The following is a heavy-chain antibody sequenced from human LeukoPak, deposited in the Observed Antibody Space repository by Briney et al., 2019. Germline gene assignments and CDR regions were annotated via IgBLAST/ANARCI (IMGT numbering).Heavy chain of an antibody. D-gene: IGHD1-7*01. V-gene: IGHV3-7*01. Sequence: PGGSLRLSCAASGFTFSTYWLSWARQAPGKGLEWVANINQDGAEKYYLDSVKGRFTISRDNARNSLYLQMNSLRVEDTAIYYCARLEDGNYRRRDYWYFDLWGRGALVTVSS. J-gene: IGHJ2*01. CDR2: INQDGAEK. CDR1: GFTFSTYW. CDR3: ARLEDGNYRRRDYWYFDL.